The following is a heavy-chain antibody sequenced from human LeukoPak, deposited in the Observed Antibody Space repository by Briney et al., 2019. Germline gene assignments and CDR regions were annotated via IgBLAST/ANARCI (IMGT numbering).Heavy chain of an antibody. J-gene: IGHJ4*02. CDR2: IYTSGST. V-gene: IGHV4-61*02. CDR3: ARASPRYSYGTRGGFDY. Sequence: SQTLSLTCTVSGGSISSGSYYWSWIRQPAGKGLEWIGRIYTSGSTNYNPSLKSRVTISVDTSKNQFSLKLSSVTAADTAVYYCARASPRYSYGTRGGFDYWGQGTLVTVSS. CDR1: GGSISSGSYY. D-gene: IGHD5-18*01.